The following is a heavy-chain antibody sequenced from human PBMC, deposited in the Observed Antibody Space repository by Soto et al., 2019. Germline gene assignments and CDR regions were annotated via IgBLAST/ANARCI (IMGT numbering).Heavy chain of an antibody. Sequence: QVQLVQSGAEVKKPGASVKVSCKASGYTFTTYAIHWVRQAPGQRLEWMGWINAGNGNTKYSQKFQGRVTITRDTYAIKAYMELSSLRSEDTAVYYCARGREGGGRFDYWGQGTLVTVSS. CDR2: INAGNGNT. CDR1: GYTFTTYA. CDR3: ARGREGGGRFDY. D-gene: IGHD3-16*01. J-gene: IGHJ4*02. V-gene: IGHV1-3*01.